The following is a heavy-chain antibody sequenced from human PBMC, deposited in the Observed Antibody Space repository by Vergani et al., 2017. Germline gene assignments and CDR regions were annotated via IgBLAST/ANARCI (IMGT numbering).Heavy chain of an antibody. Sequence: QVQLVESGGGVVQPGTSLRLSCVVSGYALNRHAMYWVRQAPGKGLEWVVGISFDGTNEYYPDLVMCRFTISRDIAKNTLYLQVRSLRLEDTGVYHCVRDRGLCAGGSCYTEAWDYWGQGTPVTVSS. CDR1: GYALNRHA. CDR2: ISFDGTNE. CDR3: VRDRGLCAGGSCYTEAWDY. V-gene: IGHV3-30-3*01. J-gene: IGHJ4*02. D-gene: IGHD2-2*02.